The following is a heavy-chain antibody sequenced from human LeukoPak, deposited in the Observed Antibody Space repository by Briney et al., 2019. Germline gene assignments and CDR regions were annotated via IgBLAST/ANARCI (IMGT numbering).Heavy chain of an antibody. D-gene: IGHD3-16*01. CDR3: ARVRFPRTQGPAGPYYFDY. CDR2: MNPNSGNT. CDR1: GYTFTSYD. Sequence: ASAKVSCKASGYTFTSYDINWVRQATGQGLEWMGWMNPNSGNTGYAQKFQGRVTMTRDTSISTAYMELSGLKSGDTAVYYCARVRFPRTQGPAGPYYFDYWGQGTLVAVSS. J-gene: IGHJ4*02. V-gene: IGHV1-8*01.